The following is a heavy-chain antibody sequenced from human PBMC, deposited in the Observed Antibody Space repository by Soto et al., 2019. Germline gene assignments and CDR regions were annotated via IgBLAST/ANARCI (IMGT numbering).Heavy chain of an antibody. CDR1: GFTFSSYG. Sequence: QVQLVESGGGVVQPGRSLRLSCAASGFTFSSYGMHWVRQAPGKGLEWVAVIWYDGSNKYYADSVKGRFTISRDNSKNTLYLQMNRLRAEDTAVYYCARDCCSRGGSFAYWGQGTLVTVSS. V-gene: IGHV3-33*01. J-gene: IGHJ4*02. CDR3: ARDCCSRGGSFAY. D-gene: IGHD2-15*01. CDR2: IWYDGSNK.